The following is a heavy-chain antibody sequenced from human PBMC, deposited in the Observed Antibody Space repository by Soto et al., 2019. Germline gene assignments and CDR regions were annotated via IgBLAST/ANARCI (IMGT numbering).Heavy chain of an antibody. V-gene: IGHV4-31*03. CDR3: ARDREQWPDAFDI. D-gene: IGHD6-19*01. CDR1: GGSIRSGGYY. J-gene: IGHJ3*02. Sequence: PSETLSLTCSFSGGSIRSGGYYLSWIRQHPGKGLEWIGYIYYSGSTYYNPSLKSRVTISVDTSKNQFSLKLSSVTAADTAVYYCARDREQWPDAFDIWGQGTMVTVSS. CDR2: IYYSGST.